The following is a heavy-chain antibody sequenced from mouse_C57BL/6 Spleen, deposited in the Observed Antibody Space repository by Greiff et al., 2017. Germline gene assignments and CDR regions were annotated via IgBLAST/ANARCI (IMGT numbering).Heavy chain of an antibody. CDR2: INPSNGGT. J-gene: IGHJ3*01. CDR1: GYTFTSYW. Sequence: QVQLQQPGTELVKPGASVKLSCKASGYTFTSYWMHWVKQRPGQGLEWIGNINPSNGGTNYNEKFKSKATLTVDKSSSTAYMQLSSLTSEDAAVYYCARSTQATWAWFAYWGQGTLVTVSA. D-gene: IGHD3-2*02. V-gene: IGHV1-53*01. CDR3: ARSTQATWAWFAY.